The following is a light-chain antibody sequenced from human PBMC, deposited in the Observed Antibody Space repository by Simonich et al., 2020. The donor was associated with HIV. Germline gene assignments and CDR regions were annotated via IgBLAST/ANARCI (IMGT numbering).Light chain of an antibody. CDR2: DAS. J-gene: IGKJ4*01. CDR3: QQRSNWLT. Sequence: EIVLTQSPATLSLSPGERATLSCRASQSVSSYLAWYQQKPCQAPRLLIYDASNRATGSPARFSGSGSGTDFTLTISSLEPEDFAVYYCQQRSNWLTFGGGTKVEIK. V-gene: IGKV3-11*01. CDR1: QSVSSY.